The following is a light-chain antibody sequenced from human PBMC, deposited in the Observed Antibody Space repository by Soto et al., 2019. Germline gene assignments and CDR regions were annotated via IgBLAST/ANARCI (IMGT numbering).Light chain of an antibody. CDR2: AAS. Sequence: EIVLTQSPGTLSLSPGERATLSCRASQSISSTYLAWYRQKPGQAPRLLIYAASSRATGIPDRLSGSGSGTDFTLTISRLEPEDFAGYYCQQYYASSWTLGQGTRVEIK. CDR3: QQYYASSWT. CDR1: QSISSTY. V-gene: IGKV3-20*01. J-gene: IGKJ1*01.